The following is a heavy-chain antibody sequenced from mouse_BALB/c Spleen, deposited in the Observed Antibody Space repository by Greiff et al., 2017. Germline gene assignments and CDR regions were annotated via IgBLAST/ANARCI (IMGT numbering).Heavy chain of an antibody. CDR3: ARDAGSSYDYAMDY. CDR1: GFTFSSYG. CDR2: INSNGGST. D-gene: IGHD1-1*01. J-gene: IGHJ4*01. Sequence: EVMLVESGGGLVQPGGSLKLSCAASGFTFSSYGMSWVRQTPDKRLELVATINSNGGSTYYPDSVKGRFTISRDNAKNTLYLQMSSLKSEDTAMYYCARDAGSSYDYAMDYWGQGTSVTVSS. V-gene: IGHV5-6-3*01.